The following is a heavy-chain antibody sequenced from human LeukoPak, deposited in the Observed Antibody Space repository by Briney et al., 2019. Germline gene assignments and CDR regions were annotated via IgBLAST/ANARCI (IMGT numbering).Heavy chain of an antibody. CDR3: ARRSGIAVAGAFDY. Sequence: GGSLRLSCAASGFTFSSYGMSWVRQAPGKGLEWVSGISGSGDSTYYADSVKGRFTISRDNSKNTLYLQMNSLRAEDTAVYYCARRSGIAVAGAFDYWGQGTLVTVSS. D-gene: IGHD6-19*01. V-gene: IGHV3-23*01. CDR1: GFTFSSYG. CDR2: ISGSGDST. J-gene: IGHJ4*02.